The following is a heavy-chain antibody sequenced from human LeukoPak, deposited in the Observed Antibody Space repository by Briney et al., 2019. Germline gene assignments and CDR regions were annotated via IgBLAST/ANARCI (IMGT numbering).Heavy chain of an antibody. CDR2: ISSSSSYT. CDR3: ARSLSTQTAVLTRRYFDY. CDR1: EFTFSDYY. V-gene: IGHV3-11*03. J-gene: IGHJ4*02. Sequence: GGSLRLSCAASEFTFSDYYMNWIRQAPGKGLEWVSYISSSSSYTNYADSVKGRFTISRDNAKNSLYLQMDSLRAEDTAVYYCARSLSTQTAVLTRRYFDYWGQGTLVTVSS. D-gene: IGHD4-23*01.